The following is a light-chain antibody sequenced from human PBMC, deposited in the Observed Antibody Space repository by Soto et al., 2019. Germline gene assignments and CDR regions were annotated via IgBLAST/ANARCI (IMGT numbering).Light chain of an antibody. V-gene: IGKV3-20*01. Sequence: ETVLTQSPGKLSLSPCDRATLSCRPSQSVTSSYLAWYQQKPGQAPRLLIYSASSRATGVPDRFSGSGSATDFTLTISRVEPEDFAVYYCQQYGSSRNTFGQGTKVDI. CDR1: QSVTSSY. CDR3: QQYGSSRNT. CDR2: SAS. J-gene: IGKJ2*01.